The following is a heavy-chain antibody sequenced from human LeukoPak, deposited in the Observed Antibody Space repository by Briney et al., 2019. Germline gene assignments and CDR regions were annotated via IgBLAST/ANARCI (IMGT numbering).Heavy chain of an antibody. D-gene: IGHD3-22*01. CDR2: INPSGGST. CDR1: GYTFTSYY. J-gene: IGHJ1*01. Sequence: GASVKVSCKASGYTFTSYYMHWVRQAPGQGLEWMGIINPSGGSTSYAQKFQGRVTMTRDMSTSTVYMELSSLRSEDTAVYYCATFYDSSGYYLWYFQHWGQGTLVTVSS. CDR3: ATFYDSSGYYLWYFQH. V-gene: IGHV1-46*01.